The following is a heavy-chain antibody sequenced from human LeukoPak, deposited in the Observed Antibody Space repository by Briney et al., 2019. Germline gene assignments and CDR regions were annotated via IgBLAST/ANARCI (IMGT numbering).Heavy chain of an antibody. CDR3: AKGGYYDSSGYYSD. CDR2: ISGSGGST. CDR1: GFTFSSYA. D-gene: IGHD3-22*01. V-gene: IGHV3-23*01. J-gene: IGHJ4*02. Sequence: PGGSLRLSCAASGFTFSSYAMSWVRQVPGKGLEWVSAISGSGGSTYYADSVKGRFTISRDNSKNTLYLQMNSLRAEDTAVYYCAKGGYYDSSGYYSDWGQGTLVTVSS.